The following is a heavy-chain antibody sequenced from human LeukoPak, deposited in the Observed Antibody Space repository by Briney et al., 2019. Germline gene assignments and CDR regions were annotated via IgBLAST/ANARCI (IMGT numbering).Heavy chain of an antibody. CDR3: ARAGSSSDWGDFDY. D-gene: IGHD6-19*01. Sequence: GGSLRRSCAASGFTFDDYGMSWVRQGPGKGLEWVSGLNWNGASTGYEDSVKGRFTISRDNVKNSLYLQMNSLRAEDTALYYCARAGSSSDWGDFDYWGQGTLVTVSS. CDR1: GFTFDDYG. CDR2: LNWNGAST. V-gene: IGHV3-20*04. J-gene: IGHJ4*02.